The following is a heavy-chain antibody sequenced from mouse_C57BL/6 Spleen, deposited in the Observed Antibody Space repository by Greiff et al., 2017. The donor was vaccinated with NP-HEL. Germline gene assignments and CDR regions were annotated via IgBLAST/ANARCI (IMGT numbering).Heavy chain of an antibody. J-gene: IGHJ1*03. V-gene: IGHV6-3*01. CDR3: TETYYYGSSWYFDV. CDR1: GFTFSNYW. Sequence: EVKLEESGGGLVQPGGSMKLSCVASGFTFSNYWMNWVRQSPEKGLEWVAQIRLKSDNYATHYAESVKGRFTISRDDSKSSVYLQMNNLRAEDTGIYYCTETYYYGSSWYFDVWGTGTTVTVSS. D-gene: IGHD1-1*01. CDR2: IRLKSDNYAT.